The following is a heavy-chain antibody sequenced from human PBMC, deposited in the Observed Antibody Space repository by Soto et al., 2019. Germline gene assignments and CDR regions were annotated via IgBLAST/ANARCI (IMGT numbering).Heavy chain of an antibody. CDR3: AREWCKGTTCYEIDS. CDR1: GYTFTDYV. D-gene: IGHD2-8*02. J-gene: IGHJ4*02. CDR2: FNGNNGNT. V-gene: IGHV1-18*01. Sequence: GASVKVSCKASGYTFTDYVISWVRQAPGQGLEWMGYFNGNNGNTHCAQKFQGRVTMTTDTSTNTAYMELRSLTCDDTAVYYCAREWCKGTTCYEIDSWGQGTVVPVSA.